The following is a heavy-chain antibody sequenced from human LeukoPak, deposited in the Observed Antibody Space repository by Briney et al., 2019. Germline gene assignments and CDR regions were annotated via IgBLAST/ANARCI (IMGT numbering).Heavy chain of an antibody. CDR2: ISYIGSA. Sequence: PSETLSLTCSVSGGAISTYSWSWIRQPPGKGLEWIGYISYIGSANYNPSLKSRVTISIDASNDQFSLRLTSVTAADTAVYYCARLKLGAYFDLWGRGTLVTVSS. CDR1: GGAISTYS. V-gene: IGHV4-59*08. J-gene: IGHJ2*01. CDR3: ARLKLGAYFDL. D-gene: IGHD3-16*01.